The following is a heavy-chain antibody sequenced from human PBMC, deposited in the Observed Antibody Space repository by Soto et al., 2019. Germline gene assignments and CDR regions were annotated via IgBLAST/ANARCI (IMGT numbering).Heavy chain of an antibody. CDR3: AKDLAVAGTDPSDY. J-gene: IGHJ4*02. V-gene: IGHV3-30*18. D-gene: IGHD6-19*01. CDR2: ISYDGSNK. CDR1: GFTFSSYG. Sequence: LRLSCAASGFTFSSYGMHWVRQAPGKGLEWVAVISYDGSNKYYADSVKGRFTISRDNSKNTLYLQMNSLRAEDTAVYYCAKDLAVAGTDPSDYWGQGTLVTVSS.